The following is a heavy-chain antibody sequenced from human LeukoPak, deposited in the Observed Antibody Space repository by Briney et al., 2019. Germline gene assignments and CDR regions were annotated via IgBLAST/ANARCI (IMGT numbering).Heavy chain of an antibody. CDR1: GYTFTNSD. CDR3: ARSSPSGRNFDY. V-gene: IGHV1-8*01. Sequence: ASVKVSCKASGYTFTNSDINWVRQATGQGLEWMGWMNPNSGDSGNIQKFQGRVTMTRDTSINTAYMELSSLRNEDTAVYYCARSSPSGRNFDYWGQGTLVIVSS. J-gene: IGHJ4*02. CDR2: MNPNSGDS. D-gene: IGHD3-10*01.